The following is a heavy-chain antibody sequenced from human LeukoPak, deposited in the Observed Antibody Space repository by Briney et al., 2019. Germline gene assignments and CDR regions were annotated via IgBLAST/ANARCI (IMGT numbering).Heavy chain of an antibody. Sequence: GGTLRLSCAASGFTFSDYYMSWIRQAPGKGLEWVSYISSSGSTIDYADSVKGRFTISRDNSKNTRFLQMNSLRAEDTAVYYCAKETVAAPLIDYWGQGTLVTVSS. CDR3: AKETVAAPLIDY. V-gene: IGHV3-11*01. CDR1: GFTFSDYY. J-gene: IGHJ4*02. CDR2: ISSSGSTI. D-gene: IGHD6-19*01.